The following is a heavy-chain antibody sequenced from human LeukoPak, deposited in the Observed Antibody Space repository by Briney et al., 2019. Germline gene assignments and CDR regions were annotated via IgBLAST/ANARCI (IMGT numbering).Heavy chain of an antibody. CDR1: GGSISSYY. CDR2: IYYSGST. Sequence: SETLSLTCTVSGGSISSYYWSWIRQPPGKGLEWIGYIYYSGSTNYNPSLKSRVTISVDTSKNQFSLKLSSATAADTAVYYCARQSLLAGYRPYYYYGMDVWGQGTTVTVSS. D-gene: IGHD3-9*01. CDR3: ARQSLLAGYRPYYYYGMDV. J-gene: IGHJ6*02. V-gene: IGHV4-59*08.